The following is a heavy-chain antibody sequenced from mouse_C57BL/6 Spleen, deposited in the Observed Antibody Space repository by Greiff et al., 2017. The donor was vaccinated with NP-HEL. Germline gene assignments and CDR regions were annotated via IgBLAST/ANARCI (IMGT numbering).Heavy chain of an antibody. Sequence: EVKLVESGGGLVKPGGSLKLSCAASGFTFSDYGMHWVRQAPEKGLEWVAYISSGSSTIYYADTVKGRFTISRDNAKNTLFLQMTSLRSEDTAMYYCARTSTVAPFAYWGQGTLVTVSA. J-gene: IGHJ3*01. CDR1: GFTFSDYG. CDR2: ISSGSSTI. V-gene: IGHV5-17*01. D-gene: IGHD1-1*01. CDR3: ARTSTVAPFAY.